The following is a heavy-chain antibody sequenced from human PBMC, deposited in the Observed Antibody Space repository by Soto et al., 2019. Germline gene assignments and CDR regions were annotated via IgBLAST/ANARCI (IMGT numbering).Heavy chain of an antibody. Sequence: QVQLQQWGAGLLKPSETLSLTCAVYGGSFSGYYWSWIRQPPGKGLEWIGEINHSGSTNYNPSLKSRVTISVDTSKNQFSLKLSSVTAADTAVYYCARGEYQLFTSWFDPWGQGTLVTVSS. V-gene: IGHV4-34*01. CDR1: GGSFSGYY. D-gene: IGHD2-2*01. CDR2: INHSGST. J-gene: IGHJ5*02. CDR3: ARGEYQLFTSWFDP.